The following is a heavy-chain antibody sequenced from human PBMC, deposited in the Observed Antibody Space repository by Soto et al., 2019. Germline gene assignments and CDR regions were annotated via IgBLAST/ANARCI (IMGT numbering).Heavy chain of an antibody. V-gene: IGHV3-30*18. CDR3: AKGPQGCSCGSVYFPFDY. J-gene: IGHJ4*02. CDR2: ISYDGSNK. D-gene: IGHD2-15*01. Sequence: QVQLVESGGGVVHPGRSLSLSCAASGLTFSRYGMHWVRQAPGQGLEWVAVISYDGSNKYYADDVKGRFTISRDNYKNTLYLQMNSLRAEDTAVYYCAKGPQGCSCGSVYFPFDYWGQGTLGTVSS. CDR1: GLTFSRYG.